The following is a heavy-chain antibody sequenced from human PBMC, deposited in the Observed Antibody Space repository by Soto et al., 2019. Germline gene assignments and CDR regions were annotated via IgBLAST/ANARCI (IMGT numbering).Heavy chain of an antibody. V-gene: IGHV1-46*01. CDR1: GYTFTNYN. CDR3: ARVSFHVRGVPDGMDV. CDR2: INPSDGST. Sequence: GASVKVSCKASGYTFTNYNMHWVRQAPGQGLEGMGRINPSDGSTAYAQKFQGRVTVTRDTSTSTVYMELSSLRSEDTTLYYCARVSFHVRGVPDGMDVWGQGTTVTVSS. J-gene: IGHJ6*02. D-gene: IGHD3-10*01.